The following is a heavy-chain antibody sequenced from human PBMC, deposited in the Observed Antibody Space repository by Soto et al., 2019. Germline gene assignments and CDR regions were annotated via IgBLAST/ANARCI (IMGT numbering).Heavy chain of an antibody. V-gene: IGHV4-30-4*01. J-gene: IGHJ6*02. CDR1: GGSISSGDYY. CDR3: ARSEIDYYYYGMDV. CDR2: IYYSGST. Sequence: ASETLSLTCTVSGGSISSGDYYWSWIRQPPGKGLEWIGYIYYSGSTYYNPSLKSRVTISVDTSKNQFSLKLSSVTAADTAVYYCARSEIDYYYYGMDVWGQGTTVTVSS.